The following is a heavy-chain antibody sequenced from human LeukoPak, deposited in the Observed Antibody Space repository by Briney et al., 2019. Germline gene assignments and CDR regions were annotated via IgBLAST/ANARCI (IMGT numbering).Heavy chain of an antibody. D-gene: IGHD3-10*01. CDR3: ARGSYGSGSYYNPSPFDY. V-gene: IGHV3-23*01. CDR2: ISGSGGST. J-gene: IGHJ4*02. Sequence: AMSGVXXXPGKGLEGVSAISGSGGSTYCADSVKGRFTISRDNPKNTLYLQMNSLRAEDTALYHCARGSYGSGSYYNPSPFDYWGQGTLVTVSS. CDR1: A.